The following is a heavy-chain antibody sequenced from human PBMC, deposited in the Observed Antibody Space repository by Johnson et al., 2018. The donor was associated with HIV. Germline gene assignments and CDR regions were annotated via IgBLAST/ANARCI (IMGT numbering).Heavy chain of an antibody. CDR3: ATEARGVHGTLRFLEWSDGFDI. D-gene: IGHD3-3*01. J-gene: IGHJ3*02. CDR1: GFSFSSYA. CDR2: MSFDGSNK. Sequence: QVQLVESGGGVVQPGRSLRLSCAASGFSFSSYAMHWVRQAPGKGLEWVALMSFDGSNKYYADSVKGRFTISRDNSKNTLYLQMNSLRTKDTAVYYCATEARGVHGTLRFLEWSDGFDIWGQGTMVTVSS. V-gene: IGHV3-30*04.